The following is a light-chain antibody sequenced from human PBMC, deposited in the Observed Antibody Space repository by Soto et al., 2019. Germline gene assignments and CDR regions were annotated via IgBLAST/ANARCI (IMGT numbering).Light chain of an antibody. CDR2: DAS. J-gene: IGKJ1*01. Sequence: DIQMTPSPSSLSASVGARVTITCRASQSIRSYLNWVQQKPGKAPKLLIYDASSLESGVPSRFSGSGSGTEFTLTISSLQPDDFATYYCQQYNSYSVFGQGTKV. CDR1: QSIRSY. CDR3: QQYNSYSV. V-gene: IGKV1-5*01.